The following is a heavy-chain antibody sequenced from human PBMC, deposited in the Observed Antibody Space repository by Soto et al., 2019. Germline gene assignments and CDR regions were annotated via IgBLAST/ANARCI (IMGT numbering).Heavy chain of an antibody. CDR2: IISNDDK. J-gene: IGHJ4*02. Sequence: VSGPTLVNPTETLTLTCSVSGFSLTDTRMGVSWIRQAPGKALEWLAHIISNDDKSYSTSLKSRLTISKDTSKSQVVLRMTNMDPVDTGRYYCARALFCSDSDGYYFEFDYWGPGTLVTVSS. D-gene: IGHD3-22*01. CDR3: ARALFCSDSDGYYFEFDY. CDR1: GFSLTDTRMG. V-gene: IGHV2-26*01.